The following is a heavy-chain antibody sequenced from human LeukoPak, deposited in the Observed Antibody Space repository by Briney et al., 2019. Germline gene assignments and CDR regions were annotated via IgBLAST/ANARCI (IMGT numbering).Heavy chain of an antibody. CDR1: GGTFSSYA. J-gene: IGHJ5*02. CDR3: ARMGQQLVRDNWFDP. D-gene: IGHD6-13*01. Sequence: SVKVSCKASGGTFSSYAISWARQAPGHGLEWMGRIIPIFGIANYAQKFQGRVTITADKSTSTAYMELSSLRSEDTAVYYCARMGQQLVRDNWFDPWGQGTLVTVSS. V-gene: IGHV1-69*04. CDR2: IIPIFGIA.